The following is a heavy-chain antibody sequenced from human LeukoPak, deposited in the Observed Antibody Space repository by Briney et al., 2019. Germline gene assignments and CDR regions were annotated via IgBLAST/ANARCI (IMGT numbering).Heavy chain of an antibody. CDR1: GFTVSSNY. CDR2: IYSGGST. Sequence: LPGGSLRLSCAASGFTVSSNYMSWVRQAPGKGLEWVSVIYSGGSTYYADSVKGRFTISRDNSKNTLYLQMNSLRAEDTAVYYCARARYFPTHYFDYWGQGTLVTVSS. J-gene: IGHJ4*02. V-gene: IGHV3-53*01. CDR3: ARARYFPTHYFDY. D-gene: IGHD3-9*01.